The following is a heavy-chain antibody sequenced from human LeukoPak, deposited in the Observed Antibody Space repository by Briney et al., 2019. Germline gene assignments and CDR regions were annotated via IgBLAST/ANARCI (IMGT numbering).Heavy chain of an antibody. D-gene: IGHD1-26*01. Sequence: ASVKVSCKVSGYTLTELSMHWVRQAPGKGLEWMGGFDPEDGETINAQKFQGRVTMTEDTSTDTAYMELSSLRSEDTAVYYCATRPPGYSGSYYFDYWGQGTLVTVSS. CDR3: ATRPPGYSGSYYFDY. CDR2: FDPEDGET. J-gene: IGHJ4*02. CDR1: GYTLTELS. V-gene: IGHV1-24*01.